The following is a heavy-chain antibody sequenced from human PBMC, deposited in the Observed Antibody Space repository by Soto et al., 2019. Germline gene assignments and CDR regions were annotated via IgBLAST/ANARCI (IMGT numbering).Heavy chain of an antibody. CDR2: ISSSSTYI. J-gene: IGHJ4*02. CDR1: GFTFISYS. V-gene: IGHV3-21*01. CDR3: AREVGGRSDY. Sequence: EVQLVESGGGLVKAGGPLRLSRAASGFTFISYSMNWVRQAPGKGREWVSSISSSSTYIYYADSLKGRFTTSRDNAKNSLYLQMNSLRAEDTAVYYCAREVGGRSDYWGQGTLVTVSS. D-gene: IGHD6-25*01.